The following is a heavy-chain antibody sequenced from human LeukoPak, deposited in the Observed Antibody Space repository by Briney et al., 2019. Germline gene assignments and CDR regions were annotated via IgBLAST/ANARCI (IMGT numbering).Heavy chain of an antibody. CDR2: IYYSGST. CDR1: GGSISTYF. CDR3: ARDLHDFWSGGFDP. J-gene: IGHJ5*02. V-gene: IGHV4-59*01. Sequence: SETLSLTCTVSGGSISTYFWSWIRQPPGKGLEWIGYIYYSGSTNYNPSLKSRVIISVDTSMNQFSLKLSSVTAADTAVYYCARDLHDFWSGGFDPWGQGTLVTVSS. D-gene: IGHD3-3*01.